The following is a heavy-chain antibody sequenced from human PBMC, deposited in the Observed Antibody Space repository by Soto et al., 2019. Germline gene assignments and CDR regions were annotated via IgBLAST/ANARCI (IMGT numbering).Heavy chain of an antibody. V-gene: IGHV1-8*01. Sequence: QVQLVQSGAEVKKPGASVKVSCKASGYTFTRYDINWVRQATGQGLEWMGWMNPNSGNTGYAQKFQGRVTMTRNTSISTAYMELSSLRSEDTAVYYCARGHYDILTGDTVTDPWGQGTLVTVSS. CDR1: GYTFTRYD. CDR2: MNPNSGNT. J-gene: IGHJ5*02. D-gene: IGHD3-9*01. CDR3: ARGHYDILTGDTVTDP.